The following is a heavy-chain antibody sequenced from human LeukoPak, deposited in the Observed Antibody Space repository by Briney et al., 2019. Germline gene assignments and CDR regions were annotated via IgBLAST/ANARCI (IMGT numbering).Heavy chain of an antibody. J-gene: IGHJ4*02. V-gene: IGHV4-28*01. CDR1: GYSISSSNW. CDR2: IYYSGST. D-gene: IGHD5-24*01. CDR3: ASRDGYNGFDY. Sequence: PSETLSLTCAVSGYSISSSNWWGWIRQPPGKGLEWIGYIYYSGSTYYNPSLKSRVTMSVDTSKNQFSLKLSSVTAVDTAVYYCASRDGYNGFDYWGQGTLVTVSS.